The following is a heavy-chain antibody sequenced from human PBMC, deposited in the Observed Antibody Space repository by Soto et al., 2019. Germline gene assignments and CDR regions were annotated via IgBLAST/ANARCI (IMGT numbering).Heavy chain of an antibody. Sequence: GGSLRLSCAASGFIFDAYSMDWVRQAPGKGLEWVSHIGPRSNYRDYADSVKGRFTISRDNAKNSLYLQMNSLRDEDTAVYYCARDQNWSSGYWGQGIPVTVSS. J-gene: IGHJ4*02. CDR2: IGPRSNYR. CDR3: ARDQNWSSGY. CDR1: GFIFDAYS. V-gene: IGHV3-48*02.